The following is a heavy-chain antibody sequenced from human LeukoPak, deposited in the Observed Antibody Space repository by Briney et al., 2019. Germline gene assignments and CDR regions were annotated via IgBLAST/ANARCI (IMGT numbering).Heavy chain of an antibody. J-gene: IGHJ3*02. Sequence: GESLKIPCKGSGYSFTSYWIGWVRQMPGKGLEWMGIIYPGDSDTRYSPSFQGQVTISADKSISTAYLQWSSLKASDTAMYYCAAPAGYYYDSSGYPIDAFDIWGQGTMVTVSS. CDR1: GYSFTSYW. CDR2: IYPGDSDT. CDR3: AAPAGYYYDSSGYPIDAFDI. D-gene: IGHD3-22*01. V-gene: IGHV5-51*01.